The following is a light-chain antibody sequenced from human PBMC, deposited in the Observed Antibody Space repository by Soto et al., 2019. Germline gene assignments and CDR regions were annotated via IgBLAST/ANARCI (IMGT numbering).Light chain of an antibody. V-gene: IGKV3-20*01. CDR1: QSVSSR. CDR3: QHYGGSPIT. Sequence: EFVLTQSPGTLSLSPGERATLSFMASQSVSSRLAWYQHKPGQAPRLLISGASSRATGIPDRFSGSGSGTDFTLTISRLEPEDFALYYCQHYGGSPITFGQGTRLEIK. J-gene: IGKJ5*01. CDR2: GAS.